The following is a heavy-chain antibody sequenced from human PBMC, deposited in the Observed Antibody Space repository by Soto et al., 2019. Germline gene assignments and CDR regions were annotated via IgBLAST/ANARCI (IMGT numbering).Heavy chain of an antibody. J-gene: IGHJ3*02. CDR3: ARGRSYYYDSSGYTAAPFDI. D-gene: IGHD3-22*01. V-gene: IGHV1-2*04. Sequence: RAAVKVSCKASGYTFTGYYMHWVRQAPGQGXEWMGWINPNSGGTNYAQKFQGWVTMTRDTSISTAYMELSRLRSDDTAVYYCARGRSYYYDSSGYTAAPFDIWGQGTMVTVSS. CDR2: INPNSGGT. CDR1: GYTFTGYY.